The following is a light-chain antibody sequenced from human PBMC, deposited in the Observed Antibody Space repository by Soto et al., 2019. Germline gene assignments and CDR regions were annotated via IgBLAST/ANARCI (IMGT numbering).Light chain of an antibody. V-gene: IGLV2-11*01. CDR2: DVG. J-gene: IGLJ1*01. Sequence: QSALTQPRSVSGSPGQSVTISCTGTTSDIGGYNYVSWYQHHPDKAPKLMIYDVGQRPSGVPDRFSGFKSGNTASLTISGLQAEDEADYYCSSYTSSSTLGVFGTGTKLTVL. CDR3: SSYTSSSTLGV. CDR1: TSDIGGYNY.